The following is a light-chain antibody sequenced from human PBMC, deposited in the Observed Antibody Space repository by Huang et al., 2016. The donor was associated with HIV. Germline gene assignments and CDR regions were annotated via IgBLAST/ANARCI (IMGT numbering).Light chain of an antibody. CDR1: QSIGTY. CDR3: QQRSKWPLT. J-gene: IGKJ4*01. CDR2: DVA. Sequence: EIVLTQSPVTRSLSPGDRATLSCRASQSIGTYLAWYKQKSGQAPRLLIYDVANRAAGVPARFSASGSETDFTLTIASLDPDDFAIYHCQQRSKWPLTFGGGTKVEMK. V-gene: IGKV3-11*01.